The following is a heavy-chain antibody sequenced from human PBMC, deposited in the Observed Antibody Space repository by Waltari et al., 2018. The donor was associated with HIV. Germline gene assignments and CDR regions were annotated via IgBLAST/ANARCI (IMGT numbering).Heavy chain of an antibody. CDR2: ISSSSSYI. D-gene: IGHD3-16*01. CDR3: ARDFWGGYYYGMDV. V-gene: IGHV3-21*01. CDR1: GFTFSSSS. J-gene: IGHJ6*02. Sequence: EVQLVESGGGLVKPGGSLRLSCAASGFTFSSSSMNWVRQAPGKGLEWVSSISSSSSYIYYADSLKGRFTISRDNAKNSLYLQMNSLRAEDTAVYYCARDFWGGYYYGMDVWGQGTTVTVSS.